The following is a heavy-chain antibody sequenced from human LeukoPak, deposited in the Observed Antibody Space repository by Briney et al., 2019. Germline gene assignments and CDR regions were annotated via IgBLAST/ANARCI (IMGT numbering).Heavy chain of an antibody. CDR3: ARDLGGYSGYEKPYYYYGMDV. D-gene: IGHD5-12*01. CDR2: IWYDGSNK. CDR1: GFTFSSYG. V-gene: IGHV3-33*01. Sequence: GRSLRLSCAASGFTFSSYGMHWVRQAPGKGLEWVAVIWYDGSNKYYADSVKGRFTISRDNSKNTLYLQMNSLRAEDTAVYYCARDLGGYSGYEKPYYYYGMDVWGQGTTVTVSS. J-gene: IGHJ6*02.